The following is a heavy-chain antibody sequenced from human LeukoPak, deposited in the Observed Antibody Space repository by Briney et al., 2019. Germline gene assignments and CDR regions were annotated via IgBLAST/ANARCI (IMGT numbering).Heavy chain of an antibody. CDR2: INSDGSST. J-gene: IGHJ3*02. CDR3: ARGKDGVWAFDM. Sequence: GGSLRLSCGASGFTFNNYWMHWVRQAPGMGLVWVSHINSDGSSTTYADSVKGRVTISRDNAKNTLYLHMHSLRAEDAAVYYCARGKDGVWAFDMWGQGTTVTVSS. V-gene: IGHV3-74*01. D-gene: IGHD3-16*01. CDR1: GFTFNNYW.